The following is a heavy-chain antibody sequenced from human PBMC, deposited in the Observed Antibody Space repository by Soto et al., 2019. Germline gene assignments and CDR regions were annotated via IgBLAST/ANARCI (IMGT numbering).Heavy chain of an antibody. CDR1: GFTFSNYG. Sequence: QVQLVESGGDVVQPGRSLRLSCAASGFTFSNYGMHWARQAPGKGLEWVAAILYDGSNKYYADSVKGRFTISRDNSKNTLYVQMNSLRAEDTAVYYCAGGTDYFDYCGQGTLVTVSS. D-gene: IGHD1-26*01. CDR2: ILYDGSNK. J-gene: IGHJ4*02. CDR3: AGGTDYFDY. V-gene: IGHV3-33*01.